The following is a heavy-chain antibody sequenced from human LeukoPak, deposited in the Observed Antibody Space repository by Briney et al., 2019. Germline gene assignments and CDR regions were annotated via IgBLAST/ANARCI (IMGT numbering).Heavy chain of an antibody. CDR1: GYSFTSYW. CDR2: IYPGDSGT. Sequence: GESLKISCKGSGYSFTSYWIGWVRQMPGKGLEWMGIIYPGDSGTRYSPSFQGQVTISADKSISTAYLQWSSLKASDTAMYYCARHVVPAAWGSYYYYMDVWGKGTTVTISS. V-gene: IGHV5-51*01. J-gene: IGHJ6*03. D-gene: IGHD2-2*01. CDR3: ARHVVPAAWGSYYYYMDV.